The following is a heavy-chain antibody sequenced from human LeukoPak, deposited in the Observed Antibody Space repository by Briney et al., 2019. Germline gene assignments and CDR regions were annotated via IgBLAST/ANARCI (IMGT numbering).Heavy chain of an antibody. Sequence: ASVKVSSKASGGTFSSYAISWVRQAPGQGLEWMGGIIPIFGTANYAQKFQGRVTITTDESTSTAYMELSSLRSEDTAVYYCARDVNSRGPFDYWGQGTLVTVSS. J-gene: IGHJ4*02. CDR3: ARDVNSRGPFDY. CDR1: GGTFSSYA. D-gene: IGHD2/OR15-2a*01. V-gene: IGHV1-69*05. CDR2: IIPIFGTA.